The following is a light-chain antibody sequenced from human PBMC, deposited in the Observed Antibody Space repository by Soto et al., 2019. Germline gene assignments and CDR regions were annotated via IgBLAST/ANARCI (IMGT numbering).Light chain of an antibody. CDR2: NVN. Sequence: QSVLTQPASVSGSPGQSITISCTGTSSDVGGYNYVSWYQQHPGKAPKLMIYNVNNRPSGVSNRFSGSKSGNTASLTISGLQAEDEADYYCSSYTSRSVLFGGGTKVTVL. V-gene: IGLV2-14*01. CDR3: SSYTSRSVL. J-gene: IGLJ2*01. CDR1: SSDVGGYNY.